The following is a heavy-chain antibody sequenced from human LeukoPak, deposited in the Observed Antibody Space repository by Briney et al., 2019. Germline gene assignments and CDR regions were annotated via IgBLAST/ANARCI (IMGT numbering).Heavy chain of an antibody. CDR1: GVSISSYY. J-gene: IGHJ5*02. CDR2: IFYSGST. CDR3: ARGGYIYGSRGNWFDP. Sequence: KPSETLSLTCSASGVSISSYYWSWIRQPPGKGLEWIGYIFYSGSTNYNPSLKSRVTIPADTSKNQFSLKLSSVTAADTAVYYCARGGYIYGSRGNWFDPWGQGTLVTVSS. D-gene: IGHD5-18*01. V-gene: IGHV4-59*01.